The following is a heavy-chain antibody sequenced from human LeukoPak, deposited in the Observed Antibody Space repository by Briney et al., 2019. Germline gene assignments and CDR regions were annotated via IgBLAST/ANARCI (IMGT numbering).Heavy chain of an antibody. CDR2: INLDGGRT. J-gene: IGHJ5*02. V-gene: IGHV3-74*03. Sequence: GGSLRLSCAASGFTLSSHWMHWVRHVQGKGLLWVARINLDGGRTSYADSVEGRFTISRDNAKNTLYLQMNSLRAEDTAVYYCARENIVTTMAPDLWGQGALVTVSS. D-gene: IGHD5-12*01. CDR3: ARENIVTTMAPDL. CDR1: GFTLSSHW.